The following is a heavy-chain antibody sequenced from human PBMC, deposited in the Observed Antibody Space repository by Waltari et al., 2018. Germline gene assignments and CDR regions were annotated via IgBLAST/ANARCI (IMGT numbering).Heavy chain of an antibody. V-gene: IGHV5-10-1*01. Sequence: AEVKKPGESLRISCKASGYNFTSYWITWVRQMPGKGLEWWGRILPGDSYTNYGPSFRGHVSISVDKAIGTAYLQWNSLKASDTATYYCARHLLRGGGHNPFDYWGQGALVTVSS. CDR3: ARHLLRGGGHNPFDY. CDR1: GYNFTSYW. J-gene: IGHJ4*02. CDR2: ILPGDSYT. D-gene: IGHD3-16*01.